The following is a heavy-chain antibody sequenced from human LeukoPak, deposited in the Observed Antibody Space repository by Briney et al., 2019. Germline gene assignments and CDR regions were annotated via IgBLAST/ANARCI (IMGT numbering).Heavy chain of an antibody. V-gene: IGHV3-48*03. CDR3: ARGTADHDYYYYYMDV. CDR1: RFTFSTYE. D-gene: IGHD1-14*01. Sequence: PGGSLRLSCAASRFTFSTYEMNWVRQAPGKGLEWVSYISSSGYTIYYADSVKGRFTISRDNAKSSLFLQMNSLRAEDTAVYYCARGTADHDYYYYYMDVWGKGTTVTVSS. J-gene: IGHJ6*03. CDR2: ISSSGYTI.